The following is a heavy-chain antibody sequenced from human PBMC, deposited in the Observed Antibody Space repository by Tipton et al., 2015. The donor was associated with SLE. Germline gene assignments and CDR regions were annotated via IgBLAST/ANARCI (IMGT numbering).Heavy chain of an antibody. D-gene: IGHD4-17*01. J-gene: IGHJ4*02. CDR2: IYYSGST. CDR3: ARDRYYGDYGEPLFDY. CDR1: GGSISSYY. Sequence: TLSLTCTVSGGSISSYYWSWIRQPPGKGLEWIGYIYYSGSTNYNPSLKSRVTISVDTSKNQFSLKLSSVTAAETAVYYCARDRYYGDYGEPLFDYWGQGTLVTVSS. V-gene: IGHV4-59*01.